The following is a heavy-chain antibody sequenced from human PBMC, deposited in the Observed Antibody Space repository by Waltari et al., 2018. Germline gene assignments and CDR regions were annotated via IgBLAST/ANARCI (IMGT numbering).Heavy chain of an antibody. Sequence: EVQLVESGGGLVKPGGSLRLSCAASGFTFSSSSMNWVRQAPGKGLEWVSSISSSSSYIYYADSVKGRFTISRDNAKNSLYLQMNSLRAEDTAVYYCARVVRPTYYDFWSGSPNWFDPWGQGTLVTVSS. CDR3: ARVVRPTYYDFWSGSPNWFDP. CDR2: ISSSSSYI. D-gene: IGHD3-3*01. V-gene: IGHV3-21*01. CDR1: GFTFSSSS. J-gene: IGHJ5*02.